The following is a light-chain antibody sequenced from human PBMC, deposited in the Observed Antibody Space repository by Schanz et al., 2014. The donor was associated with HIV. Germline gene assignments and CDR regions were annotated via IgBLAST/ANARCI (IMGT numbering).Light chain of an antibody. CDR1: QSVSSY. CDR3: QQYDTSPPWT. J-gene: IGKJ1*01. V-gene: IGKV3-20*01. Sequence: EIVLTQSPGPLSLSPGERATLSCRASQSVSSYLPWHQQKPGQAPRLLIYGASDRATGIPDRFSGSGSGTDFTLTISRLEPGDFAVYYCQQYDTSPPWTFGQGTRVDIK. CDR2: GAS.